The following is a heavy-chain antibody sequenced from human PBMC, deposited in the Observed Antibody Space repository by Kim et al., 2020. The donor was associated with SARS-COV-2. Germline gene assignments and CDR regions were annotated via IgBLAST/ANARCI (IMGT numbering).Heavy chain of an antibody. V-gene: IGHV1-2*05. Sequence: ASVKVSCKASGYTFTGYYIHWVRLGPGQGLEWMGRINPDSGDSIFAQKFRDRVSMTRDTSIITAYMELSSLGPDDIGVYYCARGSYHDGLDFWGQGTMVTVSS. CDR3: ARGSYHDGLDF. J-gene: IGHJ3*01. CDR2: INPDSGDS. D-gene: IGHD3-16*02. CDR1: GYTFTGYY.